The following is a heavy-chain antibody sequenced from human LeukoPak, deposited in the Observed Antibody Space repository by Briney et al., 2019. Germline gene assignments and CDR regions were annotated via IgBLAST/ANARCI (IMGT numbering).Heavy chain of an antibody. J-gene: IGHJ4*02. Sequence: SQTLSLTCAISGDSVSSNSAAWNWIRQYPSRGLEWLGRTYYRSKWYNNYADSVKSRMTINPDTSKNQFSLLLSSVTPEDTAVYFCARELEGGTPWYYFDYWGQGTLITVSS. V-gene: IGHV6-1*01. CDR1: GDSVSSNSAA. CDR3: ARELEGGTPWYYFDY. D-gene: IGHD1-26*01. CDR2: TYYRSKWYN.